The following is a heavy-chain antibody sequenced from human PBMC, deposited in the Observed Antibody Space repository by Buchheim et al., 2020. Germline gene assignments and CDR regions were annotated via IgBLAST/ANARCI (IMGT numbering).Heavy chain of an antibody. CDR1: GFTFSSYS. V-gene: IGHV3-21*01. CDR3: AREFNWNYFQFYYYMDV. J-gene: IGHJ6*03. D-gene: IGHD1-7*01. CDR2: ISSSSSYI. Sequence: EVQLVESGGGLVKPGGSLRLSCAASGFTFSSYSMNWVRQAPGKGLEWVSSISSSSSYIYYADSVKGRFTISRDNAKNSLYLQMNSLRAEDTAVYYCAREFNWNYFQFYYYMDVWGKGTT.